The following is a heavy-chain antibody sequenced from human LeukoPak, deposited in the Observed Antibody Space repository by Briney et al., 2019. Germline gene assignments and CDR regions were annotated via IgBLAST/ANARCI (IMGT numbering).Heavy chain of an antibody. J-gene: IGHJ4*02. CDR2: INPSGGST. CDR1: GYTFTSYY. D-gene: IGHD5-18*01. V-gene: IGHV1-46*01. Sequence: ASVKVSCKASGYTFTSYYMYWVRQAPGQGLEWMGIINPSGGSTSYAQKFQGRVTMTRDMSTSTVYMELSSLRSEDTAVYYCARFNTAMVMGEAYFDYWGQGTLVTVSS. CDR3: ARFNTAMVMGEAYFDY.